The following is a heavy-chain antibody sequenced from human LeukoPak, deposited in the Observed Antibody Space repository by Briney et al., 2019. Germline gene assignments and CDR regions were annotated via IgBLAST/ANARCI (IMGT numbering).Heavy chain of an antibody. D-gene: IGHD3-22*01. V-gene: IGHV3-33*08. CDR1: GFTFRNFV. CDR2: ILNDGSNT. CDR3: ARAYYESSAYRHAVYFDY. Sequence: GGSLRLSCAASGFTFRNFVMHWVRQAPGKGLEWVAGILNDGSNTDYADSVKGRFTVSRDNSKNTLYLQMNSLRAEDTAVYYCARAYYESSAYRHAVYFDYWGQGTLVTVSS. J-gene: IGHJ4*02.